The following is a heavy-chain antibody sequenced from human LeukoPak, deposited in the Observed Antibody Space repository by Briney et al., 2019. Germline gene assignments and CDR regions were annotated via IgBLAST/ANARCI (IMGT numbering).Heavy chain of an antibody. CDR3: AREDRYCSGGSCYS. CDR2: IYTSGST. V-gene: IGHV4-61*02. CDR1: GGSISSGSYY. Sequence: SETLSLTCTVSGGSISSGSYYWSWIRQPAGKGLEWIGRIYTSGSTNYNPSLKSRVIISVDTSKNQFSLELSSVTAADTAVYYCAREDRYCSGGSCYSWGQGTLVTVSS. J-gene: IGHJ4*02. D-gene: IGHD2-15*01.